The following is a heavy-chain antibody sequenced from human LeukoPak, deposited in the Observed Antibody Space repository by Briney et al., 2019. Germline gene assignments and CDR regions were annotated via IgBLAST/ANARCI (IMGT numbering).Heavy chain of an antibody. CDR3: AREAAAGNWFDP. CDR1: GGSVSSGSYY. Sequence: SETLSLTCTVSGGSVSSGSYYWSWIRQPPGKGLEWIGYIYYSGSTNYNPSLKSRVTISVDTSKNQFSLKLSSVTAADTAVYYCAREAAAGNWFDPWGQGTLVTVSS. V-gene: IGHV4-61*01. D-gene: IGHD6-13*01. J-gene: IGHJ5*02. CDR2: IYYSGST.